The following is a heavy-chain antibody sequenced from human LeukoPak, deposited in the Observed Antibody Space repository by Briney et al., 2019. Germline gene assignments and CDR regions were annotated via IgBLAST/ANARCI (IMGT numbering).Heavy chain of an antibody. J-gene: IGHJ6*02. Sequence: GGSLRLSSAASGISFSSNSMNWVRQAPGKGLEWVSSISSSSSYIYYADSVKGRFTISRDNAKNSLYLQMNSLRAEDTAVYYCAREVLVITTYDYYYGMDVWGQGTTVTVSS. V-gene: IGHV3-21*01. CDR2: ISSSSSYI. D-gene: IGHD3-22*01. CDR1: GISFSSNS. CDR3: AREVLVITTYDYYYGMDV.